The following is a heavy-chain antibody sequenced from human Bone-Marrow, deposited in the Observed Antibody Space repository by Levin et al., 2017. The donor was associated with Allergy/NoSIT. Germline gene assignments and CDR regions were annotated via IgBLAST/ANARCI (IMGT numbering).Heavy chain of an antibody. J-gene: IGHJ4*02. Sequence: LGESLKISCQGSGYSFISYWITWVRQMPGKGLEWMGKIDPSNSRVNYSPSFQGRVTISVDKSIGTAYLQWSGLKASDTAIYYCARLAYCGGDCYRSDYWGQGTLVNVSS. CDR1: GYSFISYW. CDR3: ARLAYCGGDCYRSDY. D-gene: IGHD2-21*02. V-gene: IGHV5-10-1*01. CDR2: IDPSNSRV.